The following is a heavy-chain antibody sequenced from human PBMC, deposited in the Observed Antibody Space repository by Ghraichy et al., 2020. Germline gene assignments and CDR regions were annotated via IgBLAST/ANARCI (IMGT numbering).Heavy chain of an antibody. D-gene: IGHD6-19*01. Sequence: SETLSLTCAVYGGSFSGYYWSWIRQPPGKGLEWIGEINHSGSTNYNPSLKNRVTISVDTSKNQFSLKLSSVTAADTAVYYCARGGRSSGWYFQHWGQGTLVTFSS. CDR1: GGSFSGYY. CDR3: ARGGRSSGWYFQH. V-gene: IGHV4-34*01. CDR2: INHSGST. J-gene: IGHJ1*01.